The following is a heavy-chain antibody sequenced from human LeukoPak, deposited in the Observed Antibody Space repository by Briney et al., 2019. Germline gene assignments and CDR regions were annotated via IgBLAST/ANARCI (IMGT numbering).Heavy chain of an antibody. CDR3: AGNYYDSSGYRDY. CDR1: GFTFSSYP. Sequence: PGGSLRLSCSASGFTFSSYPIHWVRQAPGQGLEWLAVISYDGTNKYYADSVKGRFTISRDNSKNTLYLQMNSLRAEDTAVYYCAGNYYDSSGYRDYWGQGTLVTVSS. D-gene: IGHD3-22*01. CDR2: ISYDGTNK. J-gene: IGHJ4*02. V-gene: IGHV3-30*01.